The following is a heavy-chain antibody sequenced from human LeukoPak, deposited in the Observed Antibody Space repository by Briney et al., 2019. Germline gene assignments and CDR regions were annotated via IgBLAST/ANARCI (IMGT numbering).Heavy chain of an antibody. CDR1: GGSISSSSYY. J-gene: IGHJ4*02. D-gene: IGHD1-26*01. CDR2: IYYSGST. Sequence: SETLSLTCTVSGGSISSSSYYWGWIRQPPGKGLEWIGSIYYSGSTNYNPSLKSRVTISVDTSKNQFSLKLSSVTAADTAVYYCARETYSGSYYLDYWGQGTLVTVSS. CDR3: ARETYSGSYYLDY. V-gene: IGHV4-39*07.